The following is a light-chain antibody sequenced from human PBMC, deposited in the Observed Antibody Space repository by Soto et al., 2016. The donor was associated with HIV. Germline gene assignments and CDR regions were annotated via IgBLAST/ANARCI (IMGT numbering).Light chain of an antibody. Sequence: SYGLTQPPSVSVSPGQTATITCSGDKLGDKYVCWYRQKPGQSPALLIYQDTIRPSGIPERFSGSISGNTATLTISGTQAMDEADYYCQAWDTNTGVFGGGTELTVL. CDR2: QDT. V-gene: IGLV3-1*01. CDR3: QAWDTNTGV. CDR1: KLGDKY. J-gene: IGLJ2*01.